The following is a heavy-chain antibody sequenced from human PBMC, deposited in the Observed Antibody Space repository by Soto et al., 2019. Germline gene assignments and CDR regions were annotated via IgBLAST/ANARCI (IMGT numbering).Heavy chain of an antibody. CDR1: GGSISSYY. CDR2: IYYSGST. CDR3: ARLAFGMIVVRGAFDI. D-gene: IGHD3-22*01. J-gene: IGHJ3*02. V-gene: IGHV4-59*08. Sequence: PSETLSLTCTVSGGSISSYYWSWIRQPPGKGLEWIGYIYYSGSTNYNPSLKSRVTISVDTSKNQFSLKLSSVTAADTAVYYCARLAFGMIVVRGAFDIWGQGTMVTVSS.